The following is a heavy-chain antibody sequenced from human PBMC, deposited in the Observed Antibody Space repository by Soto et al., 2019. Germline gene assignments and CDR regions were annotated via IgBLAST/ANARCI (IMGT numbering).Heavy chain of an antibody. D-gene: IGHD1-1*01. Sequence: QVQLVQSGAEVKKPGASVKVSCKASGYTFTTYYMHWVRQAPGQGLEWMGMINPSGGSTTYAQKFXXRXTXXSDTSTSTVYMELSSLRSEDTAVYYCARGGNVLHIWGQGTMVTVSP. CDR1: GYTFTTYY. CDR3: ARGGNVLHI. V-gene: IGHV1-46*01. CDR2: INPSGGST. J-gene: IGHJ3*02.